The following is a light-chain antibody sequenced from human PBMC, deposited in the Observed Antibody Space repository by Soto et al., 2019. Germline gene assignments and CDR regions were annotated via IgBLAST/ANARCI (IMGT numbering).Light chain of an antibody. Sequence: ENVLTHSPGTLSLSQREPLTHSCRTSQSTTNNYLAWYQQNPGQAPRLLFYGACSRATCIQDMFSGSGSGTVFTLTISRLEPEDSAVYYCQQYGNSRTFGPGTKVDIK. V-gene: IGKV3-20*01. CDR3: QQYGNSRT. J-gene: IGKJ1*01. CDR1: QSTTNNY. CDR2: GAC.